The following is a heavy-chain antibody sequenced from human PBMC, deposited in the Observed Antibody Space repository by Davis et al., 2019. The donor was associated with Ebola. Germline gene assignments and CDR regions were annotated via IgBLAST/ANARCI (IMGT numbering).Heavy chain of an antibody. CDR1: GFTFSSYA. V-gene: IGHV3-23*01. Sequence: PGGSLRLSCAASGFTFSSYAMNWVRQAPGKGLEWVSGISGSGGSTYYADSVKGRFTISRDNSKNTLYLQMNSLRAEDTAVYYCARVWQYYDILTGLDYWGQGTLVTVSS. CDR2: ISGSGGST. D-gene: IGHD3-9*01. CDR3: ARVWQYYDILTGLDY. J-gene: IGHJ4*02.